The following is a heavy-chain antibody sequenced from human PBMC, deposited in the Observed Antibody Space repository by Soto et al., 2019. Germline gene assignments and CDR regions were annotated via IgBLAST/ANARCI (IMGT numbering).Heavy chain of an antibody. CDR2: ICGSGDST. Sequence: GGSLRLSCSASGCTFSVYTMNWVRQAPGKGLEWVSGICGSGDSTYYADSVTGRFTISRDNSKNTLYLQMNSLRAEDTAVYYCAKGRDFWSGYPFDYWGQGTLVTVSS. CDR1: GCTFSVYT. J-gene: IGHJ4*02. D-gene: IGHD3-3*01. CDR3: AKGRDFWSGYPFDY. V-gene: IGHV3-23*01.